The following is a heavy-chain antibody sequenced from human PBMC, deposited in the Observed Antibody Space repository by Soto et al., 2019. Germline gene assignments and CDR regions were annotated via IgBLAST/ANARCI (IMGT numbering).Heavy chain of an antibody. V-gene: IGHV3-30*18. CDR2: ISYDGNKK. D-gene: IGHD1-26*01. CDR3: AKDVGSNDYYFYGMDV. Sequence: VQLVESGGGVVQPGGSLRLSCTASEFIFSNYGMHWVRQAPGKGLEWLVSISYDGNKKFDIDAVKGRFTISRDNPKNTLYLQMNSLRPDDTAVYYCAKDVGSNDYYFYGMDVWGQGTTVTVSS. CDR1: EFIFSNYG. J-gene: IGHJ6*02.